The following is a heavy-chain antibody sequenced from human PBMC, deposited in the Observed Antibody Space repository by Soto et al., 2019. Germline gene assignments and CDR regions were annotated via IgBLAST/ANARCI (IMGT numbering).Heavy chain of an antibody. V-gene: IGHV4-59*01. J-gene: IGHJ4*02. Sequence: PGGSLRLSCAASGFSFSSSGIHWVRQAPGKGLEWIGYVYHTGRTSYNPSLKSRVSISMDTSKNQFSLNLDSVTAADTAVYFCARDFAYFDSWGQGTLVTVSS. CDR2: VYHTGRT. D-gene: IGHD3-3*01. CDR3: ARDFAYFDS. CDR1: GFSFSSSG.